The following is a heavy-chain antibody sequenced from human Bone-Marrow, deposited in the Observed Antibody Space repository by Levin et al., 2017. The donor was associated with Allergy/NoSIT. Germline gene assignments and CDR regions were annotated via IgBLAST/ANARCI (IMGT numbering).Heavy chain of an antibody. V-gene: IGHV4-31*03. D-gene: IGHD5-24*01. CDR2: IYYSGST. CDR1: GGSISSGGYH. CDR3: AREDGSTFDS. Sequence: SSETLSLTCTVSGGSISSGGYHWSWIRQHAVPGLEWIGYIYYSGSTYYNPSLKSRAMISLDTSKNQFSLKVTSATAADAAVYYCAREDGSTFDSWGQGTLVTVSS. J-gene: IGHJ4*02.